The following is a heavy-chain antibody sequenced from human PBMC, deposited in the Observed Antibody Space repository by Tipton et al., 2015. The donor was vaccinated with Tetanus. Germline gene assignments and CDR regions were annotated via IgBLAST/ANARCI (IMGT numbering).Heavy chain of an antibody. J-gene: IGHJ2*01. CDR1: GGSISSADYS. D-gene: IGHD5-18*01. CDR2: MYHSGIT. CDR3: ARGGSYSYGPRGFDL. V-gene: IGHV4-30-2*01. Sequence: LRLSCVVSGGSISSADYSWSWIRQPPGKGLEWIGYMYHSGITHYNPSLKSRVTISVDTPKNQFSLKLTSLTAADTAVYYCARGGSYSYGPRGFDLWGRGTLVTVSS.